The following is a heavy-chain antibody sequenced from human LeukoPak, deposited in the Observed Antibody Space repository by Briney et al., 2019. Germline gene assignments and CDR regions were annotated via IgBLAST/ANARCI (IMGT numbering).Heavy chain of an antibody. Sequence: SETLSLTCTVSGGSISSYYWSWIRQPAGKGLEWIGRIYTSGSTNYNPSLKSRVTMSVDTSKNQFSLKLSSVTAADTAVYYCARDGIGGEPSYFDYWGQGTLVTVSS. J-gene: IGHJ4*02. CDR3: ARDGIGGEPSYFDY. CDR1: GGSISSYY. D-gene: IGHD3-16*01. CDR2: IYTSGST. V-gene: IGHV4-4*07.